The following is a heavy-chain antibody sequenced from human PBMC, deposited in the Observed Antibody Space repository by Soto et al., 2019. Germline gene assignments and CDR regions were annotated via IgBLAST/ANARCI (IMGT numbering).Heavy chain of an antibody. D-gene: IGHD3-16*02. CDR3: ARVMITFGGVIDHLLDY. Sequence: QVQLVQSGAEVKKPGSSVKVSCKASGGTFSSYAISWGRQAPGQGLEWMGGIIPIFGTANYAQKFQARVTITADKPTSTAYMELSSLRSEDTAVYYCARVMITFGGVIDHLLDYWGQGTLVTVSS. CDR1: GGTFSSYA. J-gene: IGHJ4*02. V-gene: IGHV1-69*06. CDR2: IIPIFGTA.